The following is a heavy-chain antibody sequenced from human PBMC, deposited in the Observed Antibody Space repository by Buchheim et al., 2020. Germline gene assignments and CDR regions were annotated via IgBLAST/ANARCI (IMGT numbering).Heavy chain of an antibody. D-gene: IGHD1-26*01. CDR3: VRGTSPVGGSGVADY. V-gene: IGHV3-74*01. J-gene: IGHJ4*02. CDR1: GFTFSSYW. Sequence: EVQLVESGGGLVQPGGSLRLSCAASGFTFSSYWMHWVRQAPGQGLVWVSRIGTDGRAADYADSVKGRFTMSRDNAKNPVYLQMNSLRVEDMALYYCVRGTSPVGGSGVADYWGQGTL. CDR2: IGTDGRAA.